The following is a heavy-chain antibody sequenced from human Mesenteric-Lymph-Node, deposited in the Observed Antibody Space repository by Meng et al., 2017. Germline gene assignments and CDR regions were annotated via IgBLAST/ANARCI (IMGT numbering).Heavy chain of an antibody. J-gene: IGHJ3*02. CDR1: GFTFDDYA. V-gene: IGHV3-9*01. CDR2: ISWNSGSI. Sequence: SLKISCAASGFTFDDYAMHWVRQAPGKGLEWVSGISWNSGSIGYADSVKGRFTISRDNAKNSLYLQMNSLRAEDTAVYYCARDRGVDRAIEAFDIWGQGTMVTVSS. D-gene: IGHD3-10*01. CDR3: ARDRGVDRAIEAFDI.